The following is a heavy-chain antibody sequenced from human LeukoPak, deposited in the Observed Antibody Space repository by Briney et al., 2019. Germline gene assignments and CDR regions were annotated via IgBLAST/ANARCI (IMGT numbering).Heavy chain of an antibody. V-gene: IGHV1-8*01. CDR1: GYTFTSYD. J-gene: IGHJ5*02. Sequence: GASVKVSCKASGYTFTSYDINWVRQATGQGLEWMGWMNPNSGNTGYAQKFQGRVTMTRNTSISTAYMELSSLRSEDTAVYYCARNLMAYSSSWENWFDPWSQGTLVTVSS. D-gene: IGHD6-13*01. CDR2: MNPNSGNT. CDR3: ARNLMAYSSSWENWFDP.